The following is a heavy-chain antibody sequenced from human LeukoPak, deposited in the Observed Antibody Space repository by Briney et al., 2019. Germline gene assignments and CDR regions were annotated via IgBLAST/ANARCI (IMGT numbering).Heavy chain of an antibody. Sequence: GGSLRLSCAASGFTFSSYSMNWVRQAPGKGLEWVSSISSSSSYIYYADSVKGRFTISRDNAKNSLYQQMNSLRAEDTAVYYCARLSRGYFDYWGQGTLVTVSS. CDR2: ISSSSSYI. V-gene: IGHV3-21*01. CDR1: GFTFSSYS. J-gene: IGHJ4*02. CDR3: ARLSRGYFDY.